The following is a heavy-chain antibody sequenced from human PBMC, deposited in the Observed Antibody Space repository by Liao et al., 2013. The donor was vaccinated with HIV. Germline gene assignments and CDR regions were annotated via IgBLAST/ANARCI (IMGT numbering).Heavy chain of an antibody. D-gene: IGHD3-3*01. Sequence: QLQLQESGPGLVKPSETLSLTCTVSGGSISSSSYYWSWIRQPAGKGLEWIGRIYTSGSTNYNPSLKSRVTMSVDTSKNQFSLKLSSVTAADTAVYYCARGRATIFGVVIRDDAFDIWGQGTMVTVSS. CDR3: ARGRATIFGVVIRDDAFDI. CDR2: IYTSGST. J-gene: IGHJ3*02. V-gene: IGHV4-61*02. CDR1: GGSISSSSYY.